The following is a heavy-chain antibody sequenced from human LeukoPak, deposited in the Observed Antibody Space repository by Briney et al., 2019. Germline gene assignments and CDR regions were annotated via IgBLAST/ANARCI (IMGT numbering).Heavy chain of an antibody. CDR1: GYTFTSYD. J-gene: IGHJ1*01. Sequence: GASVKVSCKASGYTFTSYDINWVRQATGQGLEWMGWMNPNSGNTGYAQKFQGRVTMTRDTSISTAYMELSRLRSDDTAVYYCARGVPIAVHFQHWGQGTLVTVSS. CDR3: ARGVPIAVHFQH. D-gene: IGHD4-17*01. V-gene: IGHV1-8*01. CDR2: MNPNSGNT.